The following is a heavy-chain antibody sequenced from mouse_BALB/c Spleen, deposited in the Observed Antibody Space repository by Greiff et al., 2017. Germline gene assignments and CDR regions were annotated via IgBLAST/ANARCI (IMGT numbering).Heavy chain of an antibody. CDR1: GFNFKDTY. D-gene: IGHD3-1*01. J-gene: IGHJ2*01. CDR3: ARMGSSGFDY. Sequence: EVKLQESGAELVKPGASVKLSCTASGFNFKDTYMHWVKQRPEQGLEWIGRIDPANGNTKYDPKFQGKATITADTSSNTAYLQLSSLTSEDTAVYCCARMGSSGFDYWGQGTTVTVSS. CDR2: IDPANGNT. V-gene: IGHV14-3*02.